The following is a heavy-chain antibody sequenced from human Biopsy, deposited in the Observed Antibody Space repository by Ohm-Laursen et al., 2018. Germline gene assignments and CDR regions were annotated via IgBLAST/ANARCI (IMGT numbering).Heavy chain of an antibody. V-gene: IGHV4-59*01. CDR1: GGSITGYE. D-gene: IGHD6-19*01. Sequence: SETLSLTCSVSGGSITGYEWSWIRLAPGKGLEWIGYIYYSGGTKYNPSLASRVTFSVDMSKSQFSLKLYSVTAADTAAYYCARVEAGAYDALDIWGQGTLVAVSA. CDR2: IYYSGGT. CDR3: ARVEAGAYDALDI. J-gene: IGHJ3*02.